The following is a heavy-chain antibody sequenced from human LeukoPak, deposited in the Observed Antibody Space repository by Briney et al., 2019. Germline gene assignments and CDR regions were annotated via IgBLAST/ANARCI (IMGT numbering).Heavy chain of an antibody. CDR1: GFTFSRYA. CDR3: AEQTITGAPLDC. J-gene: IGHJ4*02. Sequence: GGSLRLSCAGSGFTFSRYAMTWARQAPGKGLQWVSAISPSSGSIYYADSVKGRFTISRDNSKNTLYLQMDSLRADDTAVYYCAEQTITGAPLDCWGQGTLVTVSS. V-gene: IGHV3-23*01. CDR2: ISPSSGSI. D-gene: IGHD1-14*01.